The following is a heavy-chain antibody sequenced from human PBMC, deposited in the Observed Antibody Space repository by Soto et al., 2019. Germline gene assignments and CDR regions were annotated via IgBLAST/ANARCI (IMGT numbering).Heavy chain of an antibody. CDR1: GGSISSGGYY. J-gene: IGHJ5*02. CDR2: IYYSGST. V-gene: IGHV4-31*03. Sequence: SETLSLTCTVSGGSISSGGYYWSWIRQHPGKGLEWIGYIYYSGSTYYNPSLKSRVTISVDTSKNQFSLKLSSVTAADTAVYYCARVPYYYDSSGYYFGWFEPWGQGTLVTVSS. CDR3: ARVPYYYDSSGYYFGWFEP. D-gene: IGHD3-22*01.